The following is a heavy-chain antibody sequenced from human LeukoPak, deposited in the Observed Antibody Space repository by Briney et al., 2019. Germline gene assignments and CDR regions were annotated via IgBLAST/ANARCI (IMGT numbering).Heavy chain of an antibody. CDR3: ARDSYYVILTGYLRYFDY. V-gene: IGHV3-21*01. Sequence: KSGGSLRLSCAASGFTFSSYSINWVRQVPGKGLEWVTSISSSSSYIYYADSVKGRFTISRDNAKNSLYLQMNSLRAEDTAVYYCARDSYYVILTGYLRYFDYWGQGTLVTVSS. CDR1: GFTFSSYS. CDR2: ISSSSSYI. D-gene: IGHD3-9*01. J-gene: IGHJ4*02.